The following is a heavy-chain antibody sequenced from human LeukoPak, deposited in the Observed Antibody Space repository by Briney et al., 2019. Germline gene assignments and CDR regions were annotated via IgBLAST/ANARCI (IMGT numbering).Heavy chain of an antibody. D-gene: IGHD4-17*01. CDR3: ARDRSQRTATGMGI. Sequence: SQTLSLTCTVSGGSISSGGYYWSWIRQHPGKGLEWIGYIYYSGSTYYNPSLKSRVTISVDTSKNQFSLKLSSVTAADTAVYYCARDRSQRTATGMGIWGQGTMVTVSS. V-gene: IGHV4-31*03. CDR1: GGSISSGGYY. CDR2: IYYSGST. J-gene: IGHJ3*02.